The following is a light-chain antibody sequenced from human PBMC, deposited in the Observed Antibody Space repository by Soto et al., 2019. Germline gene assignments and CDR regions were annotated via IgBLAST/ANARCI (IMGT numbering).Light chain of an antibody. CDR3: QQYNNWPRGVT. J-gene: IGKJ3*01. CDR2: GAS. CDR1: QSVSSN. Sequence: EIVMTQSPATLSVSPGERATLSCRASQSVSSNLAWYQQKPGQAPRLLIYGASTSATGIPARFSGSGSGTEFTLTISSLQSEDFAVYYCQQYNNWPRGVTFGPGTKVDIK. V-gene: IGKV3-15*01.